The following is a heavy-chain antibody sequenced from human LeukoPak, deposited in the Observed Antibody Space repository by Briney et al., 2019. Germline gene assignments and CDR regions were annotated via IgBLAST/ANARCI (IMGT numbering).Heavy chain of an antibody. J-gene: IGHJ4*02. Sequence: GGSLRLSCAASGFTFSSYSMNWVRQAPGKGLEWVSSISSSSSYIYYADSVKGRFIISRDNAKNSLYLQMNSLRAEDTAVYYCARASLAGQWLFVPLDYWGQGTLVTVSS. CDR2: ISSSSSYI. D-gene: IGHD3-22*01. CDR3: ARASLAGQWLFVPLDY. CDR1: GFTFSSYS. V-gene: IGHV3-21*01.